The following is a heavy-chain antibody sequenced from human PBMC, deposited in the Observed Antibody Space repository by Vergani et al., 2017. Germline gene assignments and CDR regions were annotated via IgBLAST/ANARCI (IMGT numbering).Heavy chain of an antibody. CDR1: GFTFSSYA. D-gene: IGHD3-3*01. CDR2: ISGSGGST. V-gene: IGHV3-23*01. CDR3: AKDRHYDCWSGYDYAYNWFDP. Sequence: EVQLLESGGGLVQPGGSLRLSCAASGFTFSSYAMSWVRQAPGKGLEWVSAISGSGGSTYYADSVKGRFTISRDNSKNKLYLQMNSLRAEDTAVYYCAKDRHYDCWSGYDYAYNWFDPWGQGTLVTVSS. J-gene: IGHJ5*02.